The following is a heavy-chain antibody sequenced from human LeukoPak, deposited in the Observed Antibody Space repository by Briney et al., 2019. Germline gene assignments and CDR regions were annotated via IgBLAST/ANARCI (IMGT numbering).Heavy chain of an antibody. CDR2: INPNSGGT. CDR3: ARDIDHYYYYGMDV. D-gene: IGHD1-26*01. V-gene: IGHV1-2*02. J-gene: IGHJ6*02. Sequence: ASVKVSCKASGYTFTGYYMHWVRQAPGQGFEWMGWINPNSGGTNYAQKFQGRVTMTRDTSISTAYMELSRLRSDDTAVYYCARDIDHYYYYGMDVWGQGTTVTVSS. CDR1: GYTFTGYY.